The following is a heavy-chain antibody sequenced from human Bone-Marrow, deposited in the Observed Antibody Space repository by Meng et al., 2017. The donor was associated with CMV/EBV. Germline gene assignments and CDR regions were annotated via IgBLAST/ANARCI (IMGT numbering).Heavy chain of an antibody. CDR1: GDTFSKYV. J-gene: IGHJ6*02. Sequence: SVKVSCKASGDTFSKYVTSWVRQAPGQGLEWMGGIIPVRATTDYAQRFQGRITITADKSTATVYMELSSLRSEDTAVYYCARLPDTSHYYYYGMDVWGQGTTVTVSS. CDR2: IIPVRATT. CDR3: ARLPDTSHYYYYGMDV. D-gene: IGHD5-18*01. V-gene: IGHV1-69*10.